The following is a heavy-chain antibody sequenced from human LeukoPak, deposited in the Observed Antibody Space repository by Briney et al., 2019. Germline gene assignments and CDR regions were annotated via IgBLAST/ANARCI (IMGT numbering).Heavy chain of an antibody. CDR1: GFTFSSYS. CDR2: ISSSSSYI. Sequence: GGSLRLSCAASGFTFSSYSMSWVRQAPGKGLEWVSSISSSSSYIYYADSVKGRFTISRDNAKNSLYLQMNSLRAEDTAVYYCATHSGYDLERNDYWGQGTLVTVSS. CDR3: ATHSGYDLERNDY. J-gene: IGHJ4*02. V-gene: IGHV3-21*01. D-gene: IGHD5-12*01.